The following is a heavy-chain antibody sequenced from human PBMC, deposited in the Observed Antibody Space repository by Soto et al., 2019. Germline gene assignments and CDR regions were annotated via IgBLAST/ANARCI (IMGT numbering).Heavy chain of an antibody. J-gene: IGHJ6*02. D-gene: IGHD2-8*01. Sequence: QVQLVQSGAEVERPGASLKVSCKASGYTFTAFAMHWVRQAPGQRPEWMGWINTGNGDTKSSQKFQGKITITRDTPASTLYMELSSLTSEDTAVYYCARDTCTNSVCGMDVWGRGTTVTVSS. CDR2: INTGNGDT. V-gene: IGHV1-3*04. CDR1: GYTFTAFA. CDR3: ARDTCTNSVCGMDV.